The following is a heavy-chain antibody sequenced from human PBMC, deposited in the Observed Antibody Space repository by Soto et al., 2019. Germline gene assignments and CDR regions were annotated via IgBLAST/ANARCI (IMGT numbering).Heavy chain of an antibody. J-gene: IGHJ4*02. CDR3: ARDTPYGDYRYYFDY. CDR2: INHSGGT. V-gene: IGHV4-34*01. CDR1: GGSFSGYY. Sequence: SETLSLTCAVYGGSFSGYYWSWIRQPPGKGLEWIGEINHSGGTNYNPSLKSRITVNPDTSKNQFSLHLNSVTPEDTAVYYCARDTPYGDYRYYFDYWGQGTLVTVSS. D-gene: IGHD4-17*01.